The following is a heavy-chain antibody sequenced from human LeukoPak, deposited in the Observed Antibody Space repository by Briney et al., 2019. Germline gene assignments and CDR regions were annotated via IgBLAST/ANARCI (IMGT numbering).Heavy chain of an antibody. CDR1: GGTFSSYA. CDR3: ARDISLGYSSGWYWGSFDY. J-gene: IGHJ4*02. Sequence: GASVKVSCKASGGTFSSYAISWVRQAPGQGLEWMGRIIPIFGTANYAQKFQGRVTITTDVSTSTAYMELSSLRSEDTAVYYCARDISLGYSSGWYWGSFDYWGQGTLVTVSS. V-gene: IGHV1-69*05. D-gene: IGHD6-19*01. CDR2: IIPIFGTA.